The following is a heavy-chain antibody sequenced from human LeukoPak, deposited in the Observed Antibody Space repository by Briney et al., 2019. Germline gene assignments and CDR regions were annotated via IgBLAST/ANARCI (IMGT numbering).Heavy chain of an antibody. CDR3: ATKLDRLATSDY. Sequence: GGSLRLSCAASGFTFSSFGMHWVRQAPGKGLEWVAVISRDGTNKYYADSVEGRFTVSRDNSKDTLYLETNSLSAEDTAVYTCATKLDRLATSDYWGQGTVVTVSS. J-gene: IGHJ4*02. CDR1: GFTFSSFG. CDR2: ISRDGTNK. V-gene: IGHV3-30*03. D-gene: IGHD5-12*01.